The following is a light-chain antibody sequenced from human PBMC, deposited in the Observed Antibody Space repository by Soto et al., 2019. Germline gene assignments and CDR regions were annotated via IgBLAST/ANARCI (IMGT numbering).Light chain of an antibody. CDR3: QQYNAFSWT. CDR2: KAS. J-gene: IGKJ1*01. CDR1: QSINSW. V-gene: IGKV1-5*03. Sequence: DIQMTQSPSTLSASVGDRVTITCRASQSINSWLAWYQQKPGTAPKLLVYKASTLKNGVPSRFSGSESGTEFTLTMSSLQPDDFATYYCQQYNAFSWTFGQGTKVEIK.